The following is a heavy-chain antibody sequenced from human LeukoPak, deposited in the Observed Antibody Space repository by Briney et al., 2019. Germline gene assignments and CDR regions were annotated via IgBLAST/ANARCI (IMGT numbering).Heavy chain of an antibody. J-gene: IGHJ3*02. V-gene: IGHV3-21*01. CDR2: ISSGGTYK. D-gene: IGHD4-17*01. CDR3: ARPTTVTTISSDAFDI. CDR1: GFTFSDYT. Sequence: GGSLRLSCAASGFTFSDYTMNWVRQAPGKGLEWVSSISSGGTYKYYADSVKGRFTISRDNAQNSLYLQMNSLRAEDSSVYYCARPTTVTTISSDAFDIWGQGTMVTVSS.